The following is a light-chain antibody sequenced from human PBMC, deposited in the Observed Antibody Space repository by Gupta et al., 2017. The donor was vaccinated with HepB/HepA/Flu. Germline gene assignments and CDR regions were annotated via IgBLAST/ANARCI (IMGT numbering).Light chain of an antibody. CDR3: NSYTTSSTVL. Sequence: QSALTQPASVSGSPGQSIAISCSGTSSDVGAYNYVSWYQQHPGKAPKVIIYDVSNRPSGVSDRFSGSKSGNTASLTISGLQAEDEADYYCNSYTTSSTVLFGGGTKLTV. CDR2: DVS. J-gene: IGLJ2*01. CDR1: SSDVGAYNY. V-gene: IGLV2-14*03.